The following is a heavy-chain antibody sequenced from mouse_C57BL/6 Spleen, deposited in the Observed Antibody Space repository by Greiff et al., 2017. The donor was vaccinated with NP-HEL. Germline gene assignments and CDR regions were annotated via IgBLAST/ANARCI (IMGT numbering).Heavy chain of an antibody. CDR3: ARAPNYYYGSSYGGYYFDY. CDR2: INPNNGGT. V-gene: IGHV1-18*01. Sequence: EVQLQQSGPELVKPGASVKIPCKASGYTFTDYNMDWVKQSHGKSLEWIGDINPNNGGTIYNQKFKGKATLTVDKSSSTAYMELRSLTSEDTAVYYCARAPNYYYGSSYGGYYFDYWGQGTTLTVSS. J-gene: IGHJ2*01. D-gene: IGHD1-1*01. CDR1: GYTFTDYN.